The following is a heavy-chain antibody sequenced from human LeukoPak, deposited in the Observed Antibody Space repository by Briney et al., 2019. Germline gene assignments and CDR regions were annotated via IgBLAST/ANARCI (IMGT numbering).Heavy chain of an antibody. D-gene: IGHD3-22*01. CDR2: IYYSGST. V-gene: IGHV4-59*12. CDR3: ARDRYYYDSSGYFTAMDAFDI. CDR1: GGSISSYY. J-gene: IGHJ3*02. Sequence: SETLSLTCTVSGGSISSYYWSWIRQPPGKGLEWIGYIYYSGSTNYNPSLKSRVTISVDTSENQFSLKLSSVTAADTAVYYCARDRYYYDSSGYFTAMDAFDIWGQGTMVTVSS.